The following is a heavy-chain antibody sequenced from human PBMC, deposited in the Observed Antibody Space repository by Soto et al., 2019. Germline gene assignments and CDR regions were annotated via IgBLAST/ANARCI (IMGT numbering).Heavy chain of an antibody. V-gene: IGHV4-59*08. Sequence: SETLSLTCTVSGGSISSYYWSWIRQPPGKGLEWTGYIYYSGSTNYNPSLKSRVTISVDTSKNQFSLKLSSVTAADTAVYYCARHGARYSYGSPPDYWGQGTLVTVS. CDR3: ARHGARYSYGSPPDY. J-gene: IGHJ4*02. D-gene: IGHD5-18*01. CDR1: GGSISSYY. CDR2: IYYSGST.